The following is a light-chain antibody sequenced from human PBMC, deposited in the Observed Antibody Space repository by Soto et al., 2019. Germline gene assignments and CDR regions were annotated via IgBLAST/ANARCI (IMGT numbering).Light chain of an antibody. CDR1: QSVSSSY. J-gene: IGKJ4*01. CDR3: QQRSNWLT. Sequence: EIVFTQSPGTLSLSPGERATLSCRASQSVSSSYLAWYQQKPGQAPRLLIYGASSRATGIPDRFTGSGSGTDFTLTISRLEPEDFAVYYCQQRSNWLTFGGGTKVDIK. CDR2: GAS. V-gene: IGKV3D-20*02.